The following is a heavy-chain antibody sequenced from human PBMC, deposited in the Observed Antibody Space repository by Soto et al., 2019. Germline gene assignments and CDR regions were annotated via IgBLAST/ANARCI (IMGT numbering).Heavy chain of an antibody. CDR1: GFTFRSFT. J-gene: IGHJ5*02. CDR3: TRDASRDSSARGWFDP. V-gene: IGHV3-21*01. Sequence: LRLSCAASGFTFRSFTMNWVRQAPGKGLEWVSTISSNSACIYYTDALRGRFTISRDNAKNSLHLQMNSLRAEDTAVYYCTRDASRDSSARGWFDPWGPGTLVTVSS. CDR2: ISSNSACI. D-gene: IGHD6-13*01.